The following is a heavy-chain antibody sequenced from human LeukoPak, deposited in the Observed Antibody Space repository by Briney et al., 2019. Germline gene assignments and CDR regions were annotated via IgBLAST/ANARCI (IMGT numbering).Heavy chain of an antibody. CDR3: ARDAPYYMDV. CDR2: ISSSSSTI. J-gene: IGHJ6*03. V-gene: IGHV3-48*01. CDR1: GFTLSSYS. Sequence: GGSLRLSCGASGFTLSSYSMHWVRQAPGKGLEWVSYISSSSSTIYYADSVKGRFTISRDNAKNSLYLQMNSLRAEDTAVYYSARDAPYYMDVWGKGTTVTVSS.